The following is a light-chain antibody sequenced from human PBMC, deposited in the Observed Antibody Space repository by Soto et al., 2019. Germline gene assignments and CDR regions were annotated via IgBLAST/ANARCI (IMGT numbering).Light chain of an antibody. Sequence: QSVLTQPASVSGSPGQSITISCTGTSSDVGGYNYVSWYQQHPGKAPKLMIYEVSKRPSGVSDRFSGSKSGNTASLTVSGLQAEDEADYYCSSYAGSNNFEVFGTGTKVTVL. CDR1: SSDVGGYNY. CDR2: EVS. CDR3: SSYAGSNNFEV. V-gene: IGLV2-8*01. J-gene: IGLJ1*01.